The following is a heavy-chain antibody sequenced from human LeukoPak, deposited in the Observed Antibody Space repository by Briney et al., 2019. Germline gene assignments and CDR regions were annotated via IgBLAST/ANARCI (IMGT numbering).Heavy chain of an antibody. CDR2: ISWNSGSI. CDR1: GFTFDDYA. J-gene: IGHJ6*03. CDR3: ARSSDYGAYYMDV. V-gene: IGHV3-9*01. D-gene: IGHD4-17*01. Sequence: PGRSLRLSCAASGFTFDDYAMHWVRQAPGKGLEWVSGISWNSGSIGYADSVKGRFTISRDNAKNSLYLQMNSLRAEDTALYHCARSSDYGAYYMDVWGKGTTVTVSS.